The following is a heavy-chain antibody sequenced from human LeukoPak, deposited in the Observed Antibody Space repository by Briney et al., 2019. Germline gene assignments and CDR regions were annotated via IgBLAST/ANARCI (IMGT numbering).Heavy chain of an antibody. CDR1: GGAFSSYP. Sequence: ASVKVSCKASGGAFSSYPISWLRQAPGQGLEWMGGIVPVFGTTNYAQKFQGRVTITTDESASTAYMVLSSLRSEDTAVYYCARDRGLITMVTPGDWYFDLWGRGTLVTVSS. CDR3: ARDRGLITMVTPGDWYFDL. J-gene: IGHJ2*01. V-gene: IGHV1-69*05. D-gene: IGHD4-23*01. CDR2: IVPVFGTT.